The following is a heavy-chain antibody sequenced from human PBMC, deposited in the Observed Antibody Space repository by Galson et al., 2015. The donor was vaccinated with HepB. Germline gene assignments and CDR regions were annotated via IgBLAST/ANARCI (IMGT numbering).Heavy chain of an antibody. D-gene: IGHD1-7*01. V-gene: IGHV1-2*02. CDR1: GYTFTGYY. CDR3: ARDRITGTDGAFDM. Sequence: SVKVSCKASGYTFTGYYMHWVRQAPGQGLEWLGRIDPNSGGTNYAQSFQGRVTMTRDTSISTAYMELSRLRSGDTAVYYCARDRITGTDGAFDMWGQGTMVTVSS. J-gene: IGHJ3*02. CDR2: IDPNSGGT.